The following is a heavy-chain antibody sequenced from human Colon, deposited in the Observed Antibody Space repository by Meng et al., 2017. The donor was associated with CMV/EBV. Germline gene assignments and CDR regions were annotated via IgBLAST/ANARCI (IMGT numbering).Heavy chain of an antibody. V-gene: IGHV3-11*04. Sequence: GESLKISCAASGFTVSRNYMSWVRQAPGKGLEWVAYINSGGGTIYAESVKGRFTISRDNAKTSLYLQMNSLRAEDTAVYYCAREARYSGDSGTSSAMDVWGQGTTVTVSS. CDR3: AREARYSGDSGTSSAMDV. CDR1: GFTVSRNY. J-gene: IGHJ6*02. CDR2: INSGGGTI. D-gene: IGHD2-2*01.